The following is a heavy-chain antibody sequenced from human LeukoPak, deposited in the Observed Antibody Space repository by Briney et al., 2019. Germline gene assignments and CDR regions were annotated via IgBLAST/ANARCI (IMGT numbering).Heavy chain of an antibody. CDR2: ISSSSSYI. CDR3: ARDISGVLRT. Sequence: GGSLRPSCAASGFTFSSYSMNWVRQAPGKGLEWVSSISSSSSYIYYADSVKGRFTISRDNAKNSLYLQMNSLRAEDTAVYYCARDISGVLRTWGQGTLVTVSS. D-gene: IGHD2-8*01. CDR1: GFTFSSYS. V-gene: IGHV3-21*01. J-gene: IGHJ5*02.